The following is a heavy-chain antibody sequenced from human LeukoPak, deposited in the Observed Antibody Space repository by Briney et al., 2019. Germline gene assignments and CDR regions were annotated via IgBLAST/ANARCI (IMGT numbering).Heavy chain of an antibody. CDR3: ARVSPTGELDY. D-gene: IGHD7-27*01. V-gene: IGHV4-59*01. Sequence: SETLSLTCTVSGGSISSYYWSWIRQPPGKGLEWIGYIYYSGSTNYNPSLKSRVTISVDTSKNQFSLKLSSVTAADTAVYYCARVSPTGELDYWGQGTLVTVSS. CDR2: IYYSGST. J-gene: IGHJ4*02. CDR1: GGSISSYY.